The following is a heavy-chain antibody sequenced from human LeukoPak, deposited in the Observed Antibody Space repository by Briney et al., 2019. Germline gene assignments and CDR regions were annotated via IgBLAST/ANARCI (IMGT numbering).Heavy chain of an antibody. CDR3: ARFCGGDCPPDY. Sequence: ASVKVSCKASGYTFTGYYMHWVRQAPGQGLEWMGWINPNSGGTNYAQKFQGRVTMTRDTSISTAYMELSRLRSDDTAVYYCARFCGGDCPPDYWGQGTLVTVSS. J-gene: IGHJ4*02. CDR1: GYTFTGYY. CDR2: INPNSGGT. V-gene: IGHV1-2*02. D-gene: IGHD2-21*01.